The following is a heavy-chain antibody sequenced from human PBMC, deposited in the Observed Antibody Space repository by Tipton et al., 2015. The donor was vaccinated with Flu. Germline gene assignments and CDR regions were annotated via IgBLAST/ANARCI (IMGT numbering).Heavy chain of an antibody. CDR1: GDSISSSAFY. CDR2: VSRSGST. D-gene: IGHD4-11*01. Sequence: TLSLTCNVSGDSISSSAFYWAWIRQPPGKGLEWIGTVSRSGSTIYNPSLKSRVTISIDRSKNQFSLNLKSVTAADMAVYYCARRDYTNYVSDPKSWFDPWGQGTLVAVSS. CDR3: ARRDYTNYVSDPKSWFDP. J-gene: IGHJ5*02. V-gene: IGHV4-39*07.